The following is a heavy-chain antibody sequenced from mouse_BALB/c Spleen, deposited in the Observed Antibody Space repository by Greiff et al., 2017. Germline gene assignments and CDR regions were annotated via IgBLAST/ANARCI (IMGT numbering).Heavy chain of an antibody. J-gene: IGHJ2*01. CDR1: GYTFSSYW. CDR2: ILPGSGST. V-gene: IGHV1-9*01. CDR3: ARDPDY. Sequence: VQLQQSGAELMKPGASVKISCKATGYTFSSYWIEWVKQRPGHGLEWIGEILPGSGSTNYNEKFKGKATLTADKSSSTAYMQLSSLTSEDSAVYFCARDPDYWGQGTTLTVSS.